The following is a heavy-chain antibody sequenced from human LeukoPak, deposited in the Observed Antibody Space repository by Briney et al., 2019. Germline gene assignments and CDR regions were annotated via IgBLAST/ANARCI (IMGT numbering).Heavy chain of an antibody. Sequence: SETLSLTCTVSGGSVSSYYWGWIRQPPGQGLEWIGNIYYSGTTNYNPALKSRVTISVDTSKNQFSLRLSSVTAADTAVYFCARHLWSMTSVAFEIWGQGTMVTVSS. J-gene: IGHJ3*02. D-gene: IGHD2-8*02. V-gene: IGHV4-59*08. CDR3: ARHLWSMTSVAFEI. CDR1: GGSVSSYY. CDR2: IYYSGTT.